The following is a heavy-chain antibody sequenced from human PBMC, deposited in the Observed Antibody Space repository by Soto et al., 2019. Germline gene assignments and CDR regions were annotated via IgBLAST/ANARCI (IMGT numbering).Heavy chain of an antibody. D-gene: IGHD3-22*01. V-gene: IGHV4-59*01. CDR3: ARDKVSRYYYDSSGYYVGYYYYYGMDV. CDR2: IYYSGST. CDR1: GGSISSYY. J-gene: IGHJ6*02. Sequence: LSLTCTVSGGSISSYYWSWIRQPPGKGLEWIGYIYYSGSTNYNPSLKSRVTISVDTSKNQFSLKLSSVTAADTAVYYCARDKVSRYYYDSSGYYVGYYYYYGMDVWGQGTTVTVSS.